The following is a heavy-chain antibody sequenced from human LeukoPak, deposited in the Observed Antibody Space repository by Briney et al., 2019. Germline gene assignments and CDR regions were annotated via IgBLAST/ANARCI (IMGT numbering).Heavy chain of an antibody. J-gene: IGHJ5*02. D-gene: IGHD3-22*01. CDR2: ISGSGGST. V-gene: IGHV3-23*01. CDR1: GFTFSSYA. Sequence: GGSLRLSCVASGFTFSSYAMSWVRQAPGKGLEWVSAISGSGGSTYYADSVKGRFTISRDNSKNTLYLQMNSLRAEDTAVYYCARDSQNYYDSSGYYNLWGQGTLVTVSS. CDR3: ARDSQNYYDSSGYYNL.